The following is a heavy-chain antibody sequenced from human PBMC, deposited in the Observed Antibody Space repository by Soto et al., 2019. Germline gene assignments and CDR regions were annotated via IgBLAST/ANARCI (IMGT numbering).Heavy chain of an antibody. CDR2: INGYSGTT. CDR1: GYTFTTYD. V-gene: IGHV1-18*04. Sequence: QVQLVQSAAELKKPGASVNVSCMTSGYTFTTYDITWVRQAPGQGLEWMGWINGYSGTTDYAQKFQGRVTMTTDTSRGIGFMGMSRLNFDDTGGYFLARKMSGLAKFDWWGPGTLGNGSS. J-gene: IGHJ4*02. CDR3: ARKMSGLAKFDW. D-gene: IGHD5-12*01.